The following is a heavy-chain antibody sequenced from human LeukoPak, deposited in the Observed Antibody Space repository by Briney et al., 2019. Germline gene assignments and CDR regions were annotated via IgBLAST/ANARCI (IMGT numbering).Heavy chain of an antibody. D-gene: IGHD6-13*01. V-gene: IGHV4-39*01. J-gene: IGHJ6*03. Sequence: PSETLSLTCTVSGGSISSSSYYWGWIRQPPGKGLEWIGSIYYSGSTYYDPSLKSRVTISVDTSKNQFSLKLSYVTAADTAVYYCARRPPPNSSSWTYYYYYYYMDVWGKGTTVTVSS. CDR1: GGSISSSSYY. CDR2: IYYSGST. CDR3: ARRPPPNSSSWTYYYYYYYMDV.